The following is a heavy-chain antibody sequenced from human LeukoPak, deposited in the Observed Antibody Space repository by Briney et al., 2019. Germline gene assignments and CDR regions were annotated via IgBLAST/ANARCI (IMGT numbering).Heavy chain of an antibody. J-gene: IGHJ4*02. V-gene: IGHV5-51*01. CDR3: ARFKGSYYFSFDY. Sequence: RGESLQISCKGSGYSFTSYWIGWVRQVPGKGLEWMGIIYPGDSDTRYSPSFQGQVTISADKSISTAYLQWSSLKASDTAMYYCARFKGSYYFSFDYWGQGTLVTVSS. D-gene: IGHD1-26*01. CDR1: GYSFTSYW. CDR2: IYPGDSDT.